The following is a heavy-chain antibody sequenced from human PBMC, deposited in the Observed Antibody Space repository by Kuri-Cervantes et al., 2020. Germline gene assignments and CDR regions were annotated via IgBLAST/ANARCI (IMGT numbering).Heavy chain of an antibody. V-gene: IGHV3-30*03. D-gene: IGHD6-19*01. Sequence: GGSLRLSCAASGFTFNRYGIHWVRQAPGKGLDWVAVISYDGSNKYYADSVKGRFTISRDNSKNTLYLQMNSLRDEDTAMYYCARDSTGWYYFDYWGQATLVTVSS. J-gene: IGHJ4*02. CDR2: ISYDGSNK. CDR3: ARDSTGWYYFDY. CDR1: GFTFNRYG.